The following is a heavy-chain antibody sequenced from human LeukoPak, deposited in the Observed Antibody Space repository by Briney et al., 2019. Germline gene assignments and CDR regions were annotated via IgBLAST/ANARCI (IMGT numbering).Heavy chain of an antibody. CDR2: INPSGGST. V-gene: IGHV1-46*01. CDR1: GYTFTSYY. D-gene: IGHD2-15*01. CDR3: ARGVYCSGGSCYPSVDY. Sequence: ASVKVSCKASGYTFTSYYMHWVRQAPGQGLEWMGIINPSGGSTSYAQKFQGRVTMTRNTSISTAYMELSSLRSEDTAVYYCARGVYCSGGSCYPSVDYWGQGTLVTVSS. J-gene: IGHJ4*02.